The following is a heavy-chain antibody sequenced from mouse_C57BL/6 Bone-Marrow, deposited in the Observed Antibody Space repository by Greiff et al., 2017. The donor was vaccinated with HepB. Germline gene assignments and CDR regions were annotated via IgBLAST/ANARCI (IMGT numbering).Heavy chain of an antibody. D-gene: IGHD1-1*01. J-gene: IGHJ1*03. CDR1: GYSFTGYY. Sequence: EVQLQQSGPELVKPGASVKISCKASGYSFTGYYMNWVKQSPEKSLEWIGEINPSTGGTTYNQKFKAKATLTVDKASSTAYMQLKSLKSEDSAVYYCASLGSPYWYFDVWGTGTTVTVSS. V-gene: IGHV1-42*01. CDR2: INPSTGGT. CDR3: ASLGSPYWYFDV.